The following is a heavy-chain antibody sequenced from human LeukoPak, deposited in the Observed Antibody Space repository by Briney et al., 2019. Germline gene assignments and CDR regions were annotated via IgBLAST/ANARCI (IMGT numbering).Heavy chain of an antibody. V-gene: IGHV3-48*03. Sequence: GGSLRLSCAASGFTFSSYEMNWVRQAPGKGLEWVSYISSSGSTIYYADSVKGRFTISRDNAKNPLYLQMNSLRAEDTAVYYCAELGITMIGGVGGKGTTLTIS. J-gene: IGHJ6*03. D-gene: IGHD3-10*02. CDR3: AELGITMIGGV. CDR1: GFTFSSYE. CDR2: ISSSGSTI.